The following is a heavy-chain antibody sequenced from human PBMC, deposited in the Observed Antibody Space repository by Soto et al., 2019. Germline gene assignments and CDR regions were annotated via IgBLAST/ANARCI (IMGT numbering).Heavy chain of an antibody. D-gene: IGHD1-1*01. CDR2: ISYDGNVA. CDR3: AKEGPITNWYFDY. CDR1: GFTFSNYG. J-gene: IGHJ4*02. V-gene: IGHV3-30*18. Sequence: QVQRVESEGGVVQPGRSLRLSCTASGFTFSNYGMHWVRQAPGKGLEWVTVISYDGNVAYYADSVKGRFTSSRDNSKNTLYLKMNSLRTEDTAVYYCAKEGPITNWYFDYWGQGTLVTVSS.